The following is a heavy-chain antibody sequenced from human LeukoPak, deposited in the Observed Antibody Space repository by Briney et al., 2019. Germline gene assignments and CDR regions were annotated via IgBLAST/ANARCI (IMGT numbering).Heavy chain of an antibody. CDR2: IYSGGST. D-gene: IGHD2-2*01. Sequence: GGSLRLSCTASGFTVSSNYMSWVRQAPGKGPEWVSVIYSGGSTYYADSVKGRFTISRDNSKNTLYLQMNSLRAEDTAVYYCARGGYCSSTSCEGFDYWGQGTLVTVSS. CDR1: GFTVSSNY. J-gene: IGHJ4*02. V-gene: IGHV3-53*01. CDR3: ARGGYCSSTSCEGFDY.